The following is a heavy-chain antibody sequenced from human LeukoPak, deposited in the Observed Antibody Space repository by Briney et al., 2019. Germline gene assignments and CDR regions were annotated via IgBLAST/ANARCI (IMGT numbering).Heavy chain of an antibody. J-gene: IGHJ4*02. CDR1: GYSFTSFW. D-gene: IGHD6-19*01. Sequence: GVSLKISCKGFGYSFTSFWIGWVRQMPGKGLEWMGIIYPGDSDTRYSPSFQGQVTISADKSISTAYLQWSSLKASDTAMYYCARLALMAVAGTNYFDYWGQGTLVTVSS. CDR2: IYPGDSDT. V-gene: IGHV5-51*01. CDR3: ARLALMAVAGTNYFDY.